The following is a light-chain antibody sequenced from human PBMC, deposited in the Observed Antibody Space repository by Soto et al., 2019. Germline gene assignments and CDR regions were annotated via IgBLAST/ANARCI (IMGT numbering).Light chain of an antibody. CDR1: QDVRTY. CDR3: QQYDNRLT. J-gene: IGKJ4*01. Sequence: DIQMTQSPSSLSASVGDRVTITCQASQDVRTYLNWYQQKPGKAPKLLIYDASNLETGVPPRFSGGGSGTDFTLTISSLQPEDIATYYCQQYDNRLTFGGGTKVQI. CDR2: DAS. V-gene: IGKV1-33*01.